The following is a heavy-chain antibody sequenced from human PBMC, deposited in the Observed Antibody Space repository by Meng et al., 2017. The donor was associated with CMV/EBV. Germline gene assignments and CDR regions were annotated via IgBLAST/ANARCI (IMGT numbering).Heavy chain of an antibody. CDR2: IIPIFGTA. D-gene: IGHD2-21*02. V-gene: IGHV1-69*12. Sequence: QVQLVQSGAEVKKPGSSVKVSCKASGGTFSSYAISWVRQAPGQGLEWMGGIIPIFGTANYAQKFQGRVTITADESTSTAYMELSSLRSVDTATYYCAHRHCGGDCYPLNYFDYWGQGTLVTVSS. CDR1: GGTFSSYA. J-gene: IGHJ4*02. CDR3: AHRHCGGDCYPLNYFDY.